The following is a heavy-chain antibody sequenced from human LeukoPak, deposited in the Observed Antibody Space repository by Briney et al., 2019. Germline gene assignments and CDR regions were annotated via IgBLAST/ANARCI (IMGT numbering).Heavy chain of an antibody. J-gene: IGHJ6*02. D-gene: IGHD6-19*01. CDR2: IIPIFGTA. CDR1: GGTFSSYA. V-gene: IGHV1-69*13. Sequence: GASVKVSCKASGGTFSSYAISWVRQAPGQGLEWMGGIIPIFGTANYAQKFQGRVTITADESTSTAYMELSSLRSEDTAVYYCAGSLIAVAGVYYYGMDVWGQGTTVTVSS. CDR3: AGSLIAVAGVYYYGMDV.